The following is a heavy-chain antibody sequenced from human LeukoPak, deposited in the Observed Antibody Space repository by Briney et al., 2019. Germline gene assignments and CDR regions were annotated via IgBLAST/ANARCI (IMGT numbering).Heavy chain of an antibody. Sequence: PGGSLRLSCAASGFTFSDYYMSWIRQAPGKGLEWVSYISSSGGSTYYADSVKGRFTISRDNSKNTLYLQMNSLRAEDTAVYYCAKGPAWGFGELWVDAFDIWGQGTMVTVSS. V-gene: IGHV3-11*01. CDR1: GFTFSDYY. CDR2: ISSSGGST. D-gene: IGHD3-10*01. CDR3: AKGPAWGFGELWVDAFDI. J-gene: IGHJ3*02.